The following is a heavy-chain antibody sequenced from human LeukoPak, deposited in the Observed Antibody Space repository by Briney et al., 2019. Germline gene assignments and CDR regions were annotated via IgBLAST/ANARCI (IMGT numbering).Heavy chain of an antibody. J-gene: IGHJ3*02. CDR2: ISYDGSNK. Sequence: GRSLRHSCAASGFTFSSYAMHWVRQAPGKGLEWVAVISYDGSNKYYADSVKGRFTISRDNSKNTLYLQMNSLRAEDTAVYYCANNYYYDTDAFDIWGQGTMVTVSS. D-gene: IGHD3-22*01. CDR3: ANNYYYDTDAFDI. V-gene: IGHV3-30*04. CDR1: GFTFSSYA.